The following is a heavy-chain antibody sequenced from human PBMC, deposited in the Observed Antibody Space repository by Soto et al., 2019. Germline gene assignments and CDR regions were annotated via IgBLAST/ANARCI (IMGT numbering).Heavy chain of an antibody. Sequence: GESLKISCKGSGYSFTSYWISWVRQMPGKGLEWMGRIDPSDSYTNYSPSFQGHVTISADKSISTAYLQWSSLKASDTARYYCARPREWCRDQYGMDDWGQGTQVTVS. CDR3: ARPREWCRDQYGMDD. CDR2: IDPSDSYT. D-gene: IGHD2-15*01. V-gene: IGHV5-10-1*01. J-gene: IGHJ6*02. CDR1: GYSFTSYW.